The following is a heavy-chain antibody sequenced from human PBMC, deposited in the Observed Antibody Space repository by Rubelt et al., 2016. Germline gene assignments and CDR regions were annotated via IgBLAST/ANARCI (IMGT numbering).Heavy chain of an antibody. J-gene: IGHJ3*02. D-gene: IGHD2-2*02. Sequence: EVQLVESGGGLVQPGGSLRLSCAASGFTFSSYWMHWVRQVPGKGLVWVSRINSDGSSTSSADSVKGRLTISRDNAKTTLYLQMNSLRAEDTAVYYCLYLADAFDIWGQGTMVTVSS. CDR3: LYLADAFDI. V-gene: IGHV3-74*01. CDR1: GFTFSSYW. CDR2: INSDGSST.